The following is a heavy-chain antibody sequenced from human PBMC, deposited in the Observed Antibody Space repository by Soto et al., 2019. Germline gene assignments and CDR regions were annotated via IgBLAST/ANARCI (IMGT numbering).Heavy chain of an antibody. D-gene: IGHD3-10*01. CDR1: DGTISSGDYY. CDR3: AREGSYYGGFDI. V-gene: IGHV4-30-4*01. Sequence: SQLQSDTCRFADGTISSGDYYWSWKRQPPGKGLEWIGYIYYSGSTYYNPSLKSRVTISVDTSKNQFSLKLSSVTAADTAVYYCAREGSYYGGFDISGQGTILSVPS. CDR2: IYYSGST. J-gene: IGHJ3*02.